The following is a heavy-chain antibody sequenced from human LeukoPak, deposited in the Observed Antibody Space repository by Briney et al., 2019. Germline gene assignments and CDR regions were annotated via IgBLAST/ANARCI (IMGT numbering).Heavy chain of an antibody. CDR2: ISAYNGNT. Sequence: ASVKVSCKASGYTFTSYGISWVRQAPGQGLEWMGWISAYNGNTNYAQKLQGRVTMTTDTSTSTAYMELRSLRSDDTAVYYCARNDYDSSGYYSFDYWGQGTLVTVSS. J-gene: IGHJ4*02. CDR3: ARNDYDSSGYYSFDY. V-gene: IGHV1-18*01. D-gene: IGHD3-22*01. CDR1: GYTFTSYG.